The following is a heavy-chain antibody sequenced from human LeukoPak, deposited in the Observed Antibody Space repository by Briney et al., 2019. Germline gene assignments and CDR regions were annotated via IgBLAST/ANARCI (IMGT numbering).Heavy chain of an antibody. D-gene: IGHD3-22*01. V-gene: IGHV3-23*01. J-gene: IGHJ4*02. CDR2: ISRSGGST. CDR3: AKDPYYYDSSGYLAGKDY. CDR1: GFTFSSYA. Sequence: GGSLRLSCAASGFTFSSYAMSWVRQAPGKGLEWVSAISRSGGSTYYADSVKGRFTISRDNSKNTLYLQMNSLRAEDTAVYYCAKDPYYYDSSGYLAGKDYWGQGTLVTVSS.